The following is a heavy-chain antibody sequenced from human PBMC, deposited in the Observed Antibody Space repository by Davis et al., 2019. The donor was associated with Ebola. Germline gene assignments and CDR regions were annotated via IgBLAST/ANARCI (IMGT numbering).Heavy chain of an antibody. CDR2: ISAYNGNI. J-gene: IGHJ4*02. Sequence: ASVKVSCKASGYTFTSYGISWVRQAPGQGLEWMGWISAYNGNINYAQKLQGRVTMTTDTSTSTAYMELRSLRSDDTAVYYCARDYDFWSGYHYYFDYWGQGTLVTVSS. V-gene: IGHV1-18*01. CDR1: GYTFTSYG. CDR3: ARDYDFWSGYHYYFDY. D-gene: IGHD3-3*01.